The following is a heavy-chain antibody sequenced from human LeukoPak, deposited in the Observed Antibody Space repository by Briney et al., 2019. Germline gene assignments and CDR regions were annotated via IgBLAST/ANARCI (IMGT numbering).Heavy chain of an antibody. Sequence: SETLSLTCAVYGGSFSGYYWSWIRQPPGKGLEWIGEINHSGSTNYNPSLKSRVTISVDTSKNQFSLKLSSVTAADTAVYYCARVAAPYYGSGSYYNHWGQGTLVTVSS. V-gene: IGHV4-34*01. CDR2: INHSGST. D-gene: IGHD3-10*01. J-gene: IGHJ4*02. CDR1: GGSFSGYY. CDR3: ARVAAPYYGSGSYYNH.